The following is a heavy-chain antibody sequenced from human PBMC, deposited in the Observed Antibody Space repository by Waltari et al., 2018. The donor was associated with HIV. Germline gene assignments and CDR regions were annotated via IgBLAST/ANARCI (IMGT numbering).Heavy chain of an antibody. CDR2: ISTSSSSE. Sequence: EVQLVESGGGLVQPGGSLRLSCVGSGFTFSSYRMHWVRQAPGKGLEWVSYISTSSSSEYYADSVKGRFTISRDNAKNSLFLQMSSLRTEDTAVYYCARDYCSSSSCTVDYWGQGALVTVSS. D-gene: IGHD2-2*01. CDR1: GFTFSSYR. J-gene: IGHJ4*02. CDR3: ARDYCSSSSCTVDY. V-gene: IGHV3-48*01.